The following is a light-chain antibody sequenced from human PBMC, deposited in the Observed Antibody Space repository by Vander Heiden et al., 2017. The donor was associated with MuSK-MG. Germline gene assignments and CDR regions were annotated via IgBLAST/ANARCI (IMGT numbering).Light chain of an antibody. Sequence: DIQMTQSPSSLSASVGDRVTITCRASQSISSYLNWYQQKPGKAPKLLIYAASSLQSGVPSRFSGSRSGTDFTLTISSLQPADFATYYCLRCAGTALTFGQGTKVEIK. J-gene: IGKJ1*01. V-gene: IGKV1-39*01. CDR2: AAS. CDR3: LRCAGTALT. CDR1: QSISSY.